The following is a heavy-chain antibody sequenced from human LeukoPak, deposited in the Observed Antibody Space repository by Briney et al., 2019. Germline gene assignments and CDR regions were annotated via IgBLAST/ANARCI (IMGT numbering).Heavy chain of an antibody. CDR2: INHSGST. CDR3: ATKGYESSGQNWFDP. D-gene: IGHD3-22*01. Sequence: SETLSLTCAVYGGSFSGYYWSWIRQPPGKGLEWIGEINHSGSTNYNPSLKSRVTISVDTSKNQFSLKLSSVTAADTAVYYCATKGYESSGQNWFDPWGQGTLVTVSS. V-gene: IGHV4-34*01. CDR1: GGSFSGYY. J-gene: IGHJ5*02.